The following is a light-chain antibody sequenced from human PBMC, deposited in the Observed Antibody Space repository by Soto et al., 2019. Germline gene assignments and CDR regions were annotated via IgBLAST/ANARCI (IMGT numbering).Light chain of an antibody. J-gene: IGLJ1*01. V-gene: IGLV2-14*01. CDR2: EVK. CDR1: SRDIGAYNY. CDR3: TSYTTSNNYV. Sequence: QSALTQPASVSGSPGQSITISCTGTSRDIGAYNYVSWYQQHPGKAPKLIIYEVKIRPSGISNRFSGSKSGNTASLTISGLQAEDEANYFCTSYTTSNNYVFGTGTKVTVL.